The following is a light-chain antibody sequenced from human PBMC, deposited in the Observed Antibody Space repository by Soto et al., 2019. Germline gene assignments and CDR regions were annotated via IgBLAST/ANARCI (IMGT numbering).Light chain of an antibody. Sequence: VLPHSREPLSLSPGENAILSCRSSQSVSSSYLAWYQEKPGQAPRLLIFGASRRATGIQDRFSGSGSGTDFTLTITSLEPEDFAMYYCRQYGTSSGLHVAGGTNVAIK. CDR3: RQYGTSSGLH. V-gene: IGKV3-20*01. J-gene: IGKJ4*01. CDR1: QSVSSSY. CDR2: GAS.